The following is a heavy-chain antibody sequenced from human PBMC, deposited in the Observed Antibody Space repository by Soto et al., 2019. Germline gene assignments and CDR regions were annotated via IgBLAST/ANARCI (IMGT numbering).Heavy chain of an antibody. J-gene: IGHJ6*02. D-gene: IGHD3-9*01. CDR3: ARAIILTGYHYYYGMDV. CDR2: INHSGST. CDR1: GGSFSGYY. V-gene: IGHV4-34*01. Sequence: SETLSLTCAVYGGSFSGYYWSWIRQPPGKGLEWIGEINHSGSTNYNPSLKSRVTISVDTSKNQFSLKLSSVTAADTAVYYCARAIILTGYHYYYGMDVWGQGTTVTVSS.